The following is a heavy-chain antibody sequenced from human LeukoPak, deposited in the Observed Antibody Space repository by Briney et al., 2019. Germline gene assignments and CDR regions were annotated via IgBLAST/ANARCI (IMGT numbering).Heavy chain of an antibody. CDR2: INSDGSST. D-gene: IGHD6-6*01. J-gene: IGHJ4*02. CDR3: ARGTGSYILDY. CDR1: GFSFSNYW. V-gene: IGHV3-74*01. Sequence: PGGSLRLSCAASGFSFSNYWMHWVRQSPGKGLMWVSRINSDGSSTNYAGSVKGRFTISRDNAKNTLYLQMNSLRAEDTAVYFCARGTGSYILDYWGQGTLVTVSS.